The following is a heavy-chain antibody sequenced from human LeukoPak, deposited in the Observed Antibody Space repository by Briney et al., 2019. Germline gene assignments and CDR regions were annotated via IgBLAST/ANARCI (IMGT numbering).Heavy chain of an antibody. Sequence: PGGSLRLSCAASGFSFISYGMHWVRQAPGKGLEWVGGISDDGRRKDYADSVKGRFTISRDNSKDTLYLQMNSLRDEDTAVYYCAKRPSDYGDYVSYFDYGGQGTLVSVSS. D-gene: IGHD4-17*01. CDR1: GFSFISYG. J-gene: IGHJ4*02. CDR3: AKRPSDYGDYVSYFDY. CDR2: ISDDGRRK. V-gene: IGHV3-30*18.